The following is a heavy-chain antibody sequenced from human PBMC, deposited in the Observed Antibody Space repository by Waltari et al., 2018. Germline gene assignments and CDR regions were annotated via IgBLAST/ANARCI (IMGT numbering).Heavy chain of an antibody. CDR2: IYYSGST. D-gene: IGHD2-21*01. CDR1: GGSISSSSYY. J-gene: IGHJ4*02. V-gene: IGHV4-39*07. CDR3: ARGVVVVIAIHGGFDY. Sequence: QLQLQESGPGLVTPSETLSLTCPVSGGSISSSSYYWGWIRQPPGKGLEWIGSIYYSGSTYYNPSLKSRVTISVDTSKNQFSLKLSSVTAADTAVYYCARGVVVVIAIHGGFDYWGQGTLVTVSS.